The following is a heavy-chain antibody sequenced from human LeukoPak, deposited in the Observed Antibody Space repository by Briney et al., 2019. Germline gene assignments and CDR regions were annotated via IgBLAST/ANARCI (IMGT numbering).Heavy chain of an antibody. V-gene: IGHV3-21*01. Sequence: GSPRLSCAASGFTFSSYSMNWVRQAPGKGLEWVSSISSSSSYIYYADSVKGRFTISRDNAKNSLYLQMNSLRAEDTAVYYCARVYCSGGSCRHFDYWGQGTLVTVSS. CDR2: ISSSSSYI. D-gene: IGHD2-15*01. CDR1: GFTFSSYS. CDR3: ARVYCSGGSCRHFDY. J-gene: IGHJ4*02.